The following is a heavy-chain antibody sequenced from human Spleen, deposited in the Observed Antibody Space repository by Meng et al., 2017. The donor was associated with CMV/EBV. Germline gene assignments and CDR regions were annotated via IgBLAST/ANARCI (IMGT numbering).Heavy chain of an antibody. D-gene: IGHD6-6*01. CDR3: ARDPYSKSSPQWMDV. J-gene: IGHJ6*02. CDR2: IHPNTGVT. Sequence: ASVKVSCKASGYTFGGHFMHWVRQAPGQGLEWMGWIHPNTGVTNHAQSFQGRVTMTSDTSIRTVYMELTSLRAEDTAVYYCARDPYSKSSPQWMDVWGQGTTVTVSS. CDR1: GYTFGGHF. V-gene: IGHV1-2*02.